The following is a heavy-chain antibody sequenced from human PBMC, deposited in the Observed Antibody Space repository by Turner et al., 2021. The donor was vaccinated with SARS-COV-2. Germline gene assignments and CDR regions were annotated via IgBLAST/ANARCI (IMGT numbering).Heavy chain of an antibody. J-gene: IGHJ6*02. V-gene: IGHV4-39*01. Sequence: QLQLQESGPGLVKPSETLSLTCTVSGGSISSSTYYWGWIRQPPGKGLEWIVNIYDSGITEYNPSLKSRVTISVDTSKNQFSLKLSSVTAADTAVYYCARLMDTAMDYYGMDVWGQGTTVTVSS. D-gene: IGHD5-18*01. CDR1: GGSISSSTYY. CDR3: ARLMDTAMDYYGMDV. CDR2: IYDSGIT.